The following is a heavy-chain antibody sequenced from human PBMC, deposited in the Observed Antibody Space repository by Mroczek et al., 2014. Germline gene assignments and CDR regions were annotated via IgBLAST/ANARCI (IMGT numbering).Heavy chain of an antibody. V-gene: IGHV4-59*01. CDR3: ARSSGIAAAGYTYYFDY. J-gene: IGHJ4*02. D-gene: IGHD6-13*01. CDR2: IYYSGST. Sequence: QVQLQESGPGLVKPSETLSLTCTVSGGSISSYYWSWIRQPPGKGLEWIGYIYYSGSTNYNPSLKGRVTISVDTSKNQFSLKLSSVTAADTAVYYCARSSGIAAAGYTYYFDYVGPGNPG. CDR1: GGSISSYY.